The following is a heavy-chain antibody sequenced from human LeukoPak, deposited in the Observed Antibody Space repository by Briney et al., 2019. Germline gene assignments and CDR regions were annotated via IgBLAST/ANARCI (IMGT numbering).Heavy chain of an antibody. V-gene: IGHV3-30*18. J-gene: IGHJ4*02. D-gene: IGHD2-8*01. CDR3: AKDDGDFSGVFDY. CDR1: GFTFSSYS. Sequence: GGSLRLSCAASGFTFSSYSMNWVRQAPGKGLEWVAVISYVGSNKYYADSVKGRFTISRDNSKNTLYLQMNSLRAEDTAVYYCAKDDGDFSGVFDYWGQGTLVTVSS. CDR2: ISYVGSNK.